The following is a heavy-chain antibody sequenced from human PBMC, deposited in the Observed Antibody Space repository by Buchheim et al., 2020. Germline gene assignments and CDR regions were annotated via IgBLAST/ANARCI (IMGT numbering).Heavy chain of an antibody. V-gene: IGHV1-69*02. CDR2: IIPILGIA. CDR3: ARADGLNDYGDPGADDY. CDR1: GGTFSSYT. J-gene: IGHJ4*02. Sequence: QVQLVQSGAEVKKPGSSVKVSCKASGGTFSSYTISWVRQAPGQGLEWMGRIIPILGIANYAQKFQGRVTITADKSTSTAYMELSSLRSEDTAVYYCARADGLNDYGDPGADDYWGQGTL. D-gene: IGHD4-17*01.